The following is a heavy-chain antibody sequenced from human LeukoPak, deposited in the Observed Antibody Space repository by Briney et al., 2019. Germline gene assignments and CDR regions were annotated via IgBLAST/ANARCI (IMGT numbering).Heavy chain of an antibody. V-gene: IGHV4-38-2*02. Sequence: SETLSLTCTVSGYYIGSGYFWGWVRQPPGKGLEWIGSVYRSVNTYYNPSLKSRVTISVDTSKNQFSLKLTSVTAADTAVYYCARIDYFDSTGSYYNFPYWGQGSLVTVSS. CDR1: GYYIGSGYF. CDR3: ARIDYFDSTGSYYNFPY. J-gene: IGHJ4*02. CDR2: VYRSVNT. D-gene: IGHD3-22*01.